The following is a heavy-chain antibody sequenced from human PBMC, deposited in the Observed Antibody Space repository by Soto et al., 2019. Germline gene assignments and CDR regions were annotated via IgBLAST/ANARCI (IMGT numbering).Heavy chain of an antibody. V-gene: IGHV1-18*01. CDR1: GYTFTSYG. CDR2: ISTYNGDT. CDR3: ARSSSYGSGSPFDY. J-gene: IGHJ4*02. D-gene: IGHD3-10*01. Sequence: QVHLVQSGAEVKKPGASVKVSCKSSGYTFTSYGISWVRQAPGQGLEWMGWISTYNGDTKYAQKLQGRVTMTTDTSTSTAYMELRSLTFNDTAVYYCARSSSYGSGSPFDYWGQGTLVTVSS.